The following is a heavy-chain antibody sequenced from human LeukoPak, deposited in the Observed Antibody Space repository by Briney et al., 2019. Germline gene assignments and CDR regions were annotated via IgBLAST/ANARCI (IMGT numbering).Heavy chain of an antibody. J-gene: IGHJ1*01. CDR1: GFTFSSYA. D-gene: IGHD6-13*01. V-gene: IGHV3-23*01. CDR2: ISGSGGGT. CDR3: AKSVQRLVTEYFQH. Sequence: PGGCLRLSCAASGFTFSSYAMSWVRQAPGKGLEWVSAISGSGGGTYYADSVKGRFTISRDNSKNTLYLQMTSLSAEDTAVYYCAKSVQRLVTEYFQHWGQGTLVTVSS.